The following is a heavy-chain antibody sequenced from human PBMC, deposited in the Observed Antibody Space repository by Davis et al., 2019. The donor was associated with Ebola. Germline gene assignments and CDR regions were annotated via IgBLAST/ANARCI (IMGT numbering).Heavy chain of an antibody. V-gene: IGHV1-18*01. CDR2: ISGYNGNT. J-gene: IGHJ6*04. Sequence: ASVKVSCKASGYNIISYGFSWVRQVPGQGLEWMGWISGYNGNTNYVENLQGRVTMTTDTSTSTAYMELRSLRSDDTAVYYCAREGMEMATILYYYYGMDVWGKGTTVTVSS. CDR3: AREGMEMATILYYYYGMDV. CDR1: GYNIISYG. D-gene: IGHD5-24*01.